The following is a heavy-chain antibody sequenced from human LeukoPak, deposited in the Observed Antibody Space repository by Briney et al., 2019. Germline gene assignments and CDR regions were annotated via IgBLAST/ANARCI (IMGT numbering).Heavy chain of an antibody. D-gene: IGHD6-13*01. CDR2: IYSGGST. Sequence: GGSLRLSCAASGFTFSSYAMSWVRQAPGKGLEWVSVIYSGGSTYYADSVKGRFTISRDNSKNTLYLQMNSLRAEDTAVYYCAKDPHYSSSWFDYWGQGTLVTVSS. V-gene: IGHV3-23*03. J-gene: IGHJ4*02. CDR1: GFTFSSYA. CDR3: AKDPHYSSSWFDY.